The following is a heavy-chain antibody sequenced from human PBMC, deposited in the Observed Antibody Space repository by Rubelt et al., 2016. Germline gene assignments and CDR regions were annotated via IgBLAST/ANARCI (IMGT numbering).Heavy chain of an antibody. CDR1: GGSFSGYY. D-gene: IGHD3-16*01. CDR3: ARGGLWFDS. Sequence: QLQLQESGPGLVKPSETLSLTCAVYGGSFSGYYWSWIRQPPGKGLEWIGEINHSGSTNYNPSLKSRVTISVDISKNHFSLILSRVTAADTAVYYCARGGLWFDSWGQGTLVSVSS. CDR2: INHSGST. J-gene: IGHJ5*01. V-gene: IGHV4-34*10.